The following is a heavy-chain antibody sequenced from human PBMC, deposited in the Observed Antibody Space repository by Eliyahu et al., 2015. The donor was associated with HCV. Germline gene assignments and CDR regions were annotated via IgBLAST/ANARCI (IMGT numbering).Heavy chain of an antibody. CDR1: GFXXSXAW. Sequence: EVQLVESGGGLVKPGGCLXLSCAASGFXXSXAWMSWVRQAPGKGLGWIGRIKSKTDGGTTDYAAPVKGRFTISRDDSKSTLYLQMNSLKTEDTAVYYCTTGAPGGFDYYLDVWGQGTTVTVSS. D-gene: IGHD3-10*01. V-gene: IGHV3-15*01. J-gene: IGHJ6*03. CDR3: TTGAPGGFDYYLDV. CDR2: IKSKTDGGTT.